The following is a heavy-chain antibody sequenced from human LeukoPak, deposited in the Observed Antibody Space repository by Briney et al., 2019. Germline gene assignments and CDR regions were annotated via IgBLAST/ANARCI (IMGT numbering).Heavy chain of an antibody. D-gene: IGHD2-2*01. Sequence: GGSLRLSCAASVFTFRSYNMDWVRQAPGKGLEWVSSISSSSSYIYYADSVKGRFTISRDNAKNSLYLQMNSLRAEDTAVYYCASVGEDIVLVPAGVRGAFDIWGQGTMVTVSS. V-gene: IGHV3-21*01. CDR3: ASVGEDIVLVPAGVRGAFDI. J-gene: IGHJ3*02. CDR2: ISSSSSYI. CDR1: VFTFRSYN.